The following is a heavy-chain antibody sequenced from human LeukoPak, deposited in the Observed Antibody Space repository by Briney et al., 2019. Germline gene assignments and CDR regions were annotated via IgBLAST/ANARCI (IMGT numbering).Heavy chain of an antibody. D-gene: IGHD4-17*01. Sequence: SETLSLTCTVSGGSISSYYWSWIRQPPGKGLEWIGYIYYSGSTNYNPSLKSRVTISVDTSKNQFSLKLSSVTAADTAVYYCARDRRFYGDPADYYYMDVWGKGTTVTVSS. J-gene: IGHJ6*03. CDR3: ARDRRFYGDPADYYYMDV. V-gene: IGHV4-59*01. CDR1: GGSISSYY. CDR2: IYYSGST.